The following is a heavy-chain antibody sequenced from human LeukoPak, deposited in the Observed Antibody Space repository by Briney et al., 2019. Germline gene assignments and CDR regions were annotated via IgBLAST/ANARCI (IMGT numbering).Heavy chain of an antibody. CDR3: AREYDIVATRFFDY. J-gene: IGHJ4*02. Sequence: SETLSLTCTVSGGSISSYYWSWIRQPPGKGLEWIGYIYYSGSTNYNPSLKSRVTISVDTSKNQFSLKLSSVTAADTAVYYCAREYDIVATRFFDYWGQGTLVTVPS. CDR2: IYYSGST. D-gene: IGHD5-12*01. CDR1: GGSISSYY. V-gene: IGHV4-59*01.